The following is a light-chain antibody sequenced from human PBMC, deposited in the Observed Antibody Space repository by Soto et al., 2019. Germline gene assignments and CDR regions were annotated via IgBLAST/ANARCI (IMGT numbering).Light chain of an antibody. CDR2: DAS. CDR3: HQRSNWPPLT. V-gene: IGKV3-11*01. J-gene: IGKJ4*01. Sequence: EIVLTQSPATLSLSPGERVTLSCRASQSVGEYLDWYQQKPGQAPRLLIYDASNRASGIPARFSGSGSGTDFTLTISSLEPEDLAVYYCHQRSNWPPLTFGGGTKVEIK. CDR1: QSVGEY.